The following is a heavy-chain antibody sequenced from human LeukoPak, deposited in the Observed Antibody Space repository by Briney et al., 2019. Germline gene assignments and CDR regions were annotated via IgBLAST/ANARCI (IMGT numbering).Heavy chain of an antibody. CDR2: INSVGSST. Sequence: PGGSLRLSCAASGFTFSSYWMHWVRQAPGEGLVWVSRINSVGSSTSYADSVKGRFTISRDNAKNTLYLQMNSLRAEDTVVYYCARSVSFGDSEFDYWGQGTLVSVSS. D-gene: IGHD3-10*01. CDR3: ARSVSFGDSEFDY. V-gene: IGHV3-74*01. CDR1: GFTFSSYW. J-gene: IGHJ4*02.